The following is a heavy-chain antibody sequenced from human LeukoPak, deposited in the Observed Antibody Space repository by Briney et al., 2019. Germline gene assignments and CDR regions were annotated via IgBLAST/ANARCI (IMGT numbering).Heavy chain of an antibody. J-gene: IGHJ4*02. CDR3: ASWAGVGTSSWYFGPFDY. CDR2: ISGSGRNT. D-gene: IGHD6-13*01. V-gene: IGHV3-23*01. Sequence: PGGSLRLSCTASGFTFSSHAMNWVRRAPGKGLEWVSLISGSGRNTYYADSVKGRFTISRDNSKDTLSLQINSLRAEDTAVYFCASWAGVGTSSWYFGPFDYWGQGILVTVSS. CDR1: GFTFSSHA.